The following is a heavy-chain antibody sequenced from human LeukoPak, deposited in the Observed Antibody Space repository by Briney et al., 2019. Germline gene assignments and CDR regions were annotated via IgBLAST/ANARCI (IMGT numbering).Heavy chain of an antibody. V-gene: IGHV1-8*01. J-gene: IGHJ6*02. Sequence: ASVKVSCKASGYTFTSYDINWVRQATGQGLEWMGWMNPNSGNTGYAQKFQGRVTMTRNTSISTAYMELSSLRSEDTAVYYCARTMVRGVISAYDYGMDAWGQGTTVTVSS. CDR2: MNPNSGNT. CDR1: GYTFTSYD. D-gene: IGHD3-10*01. CDR3: ARTMVRGVISAYDYGMDA.